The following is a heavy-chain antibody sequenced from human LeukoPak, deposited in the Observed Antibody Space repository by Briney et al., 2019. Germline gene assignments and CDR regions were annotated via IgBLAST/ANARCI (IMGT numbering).Heavy chain of an antibody. J-gene: IGHJ6*03. CDR3: ARDTADKQWLVLGRTYHYYYMDV. D-gene: IGHD6-19*01. CDR2: IKQDGSEK. Sequence: GGSLRLSCAASGFTLSSYWMSWVRQAPGKGLEWVANIKQDGSEKCYVDSVKGRFTISRDNAKNSLYLQMNSLRAEDTAVYYCARDTADKQWLVLGRTYHYYYMDVWGKGTTVTISS. CDR1: GFTLSSYW. V-gene: IGHV3-7*01.